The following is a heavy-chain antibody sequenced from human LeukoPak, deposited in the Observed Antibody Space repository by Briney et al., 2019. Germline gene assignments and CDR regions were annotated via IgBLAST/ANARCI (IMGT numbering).Heavy chain of an antibody. Sequence: TSLKASCKASGFTFTTSAVQSVRQARGQRLECIGWIVDGSGNTKHTQKFQERVNITRDMSTSTAYMELSSLRSEDTAVYYCAAWGSPTGYWGQGTLVTVSS. CDR2: IVDGSGNT. J-gene: IGHJ4*02. CDR1: GFTFTTSA. V-gene: IGHV1-58*01. CDR3: AAWGSPTGY. D-gene: IGHD3-16*01.